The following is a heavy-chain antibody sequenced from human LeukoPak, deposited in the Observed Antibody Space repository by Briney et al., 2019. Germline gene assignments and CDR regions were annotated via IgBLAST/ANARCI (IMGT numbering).Heavy chain of an antibody. CDR1: GGSINTASYY. CDR3: ARQRADYYYYYVDV. J-gene: IGHJ6*03. V-gene: IGHV4-39*01. Sequence: SETLSLTCTVSGGSINTASYYWGWLRQPPGKGLEWIGSIYYSETTYDHPSLKSRVTISIETSKNQFSLRLSSVTASDTAVYYCARQRADYYYYYVDVWGEGTTVAVS. CDR2: IYYSETT.